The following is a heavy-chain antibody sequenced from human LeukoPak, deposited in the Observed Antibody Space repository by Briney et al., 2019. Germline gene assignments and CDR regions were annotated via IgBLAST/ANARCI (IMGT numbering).Heavy chain of an antibody. CDR3: ARGKRSFDY. CDR1: GFTVSSNY. D-gene: IGHD6-6*01. CDR2: ISSRSYST. Sequence: GGSLRLSCAASGFTVSSNYMTWVRQAPGKGLEWVSYISSRSYSTYYAASVKGRFTISRDNTQNSLFLHMNSLRAEDTAVYYCARGKRSFDYWGQGTLVTVSS. V-gene: IGHV3-48*04. J-gene: IGHJ4*02.